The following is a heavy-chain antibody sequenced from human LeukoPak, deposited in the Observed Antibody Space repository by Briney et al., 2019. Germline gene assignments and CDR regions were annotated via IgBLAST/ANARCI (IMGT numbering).Heavy chain of an antibody. CDR1: GFTFNSYS. CDR3: AKDLAPDYYGSGSYYFDY. D-gene: IGHD3-10*01. V-gene: IGHV3-48*01. CDR2: ISSSSSTI. J-gene: IGHJ4*02. Sequence: GGSLRLSCAASGFTFNSYSMNWVRQAPGKGLEWVSYISSSSSTIYYADSVKGRFTISRDNAKNSLYLQMNSLRAEDTAVYYCAKDLAPDYYGSGSYYFDYWGQGTLVTVSS.